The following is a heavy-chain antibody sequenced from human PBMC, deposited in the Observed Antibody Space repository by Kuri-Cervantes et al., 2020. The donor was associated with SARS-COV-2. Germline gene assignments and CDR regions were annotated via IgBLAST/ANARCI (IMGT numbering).Heavy chain of an antibody. CDR1: GYTFTSYY. V-gene: IGHV1-46*01. Sequence: ASVKVTCQASGYTFTSYYMHWVRQAPGRGLAWMGIINPSGGSTSYAQKVQGRVTMNRDTSISTAYMALSRQRSDDTAGYYCARPMYSGSYYGGWGNFDYWGQGTLVTVSS. CDR3: ARPMYSGSYYGGWGNFDY. J-gene: IGHJ4*02. CDR2: INPSGGST. D-gene: IGHD1-26*01.